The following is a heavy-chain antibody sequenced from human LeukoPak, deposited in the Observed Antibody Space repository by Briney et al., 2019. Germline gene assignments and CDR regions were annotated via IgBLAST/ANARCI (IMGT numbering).Heavy chain of an antibody. Sequence: PSETLSLTCTVSGGSINYGGWIRQPPGKGLEWIGSIYYSGTTYYNPSLKSRVTISVDTSKNQFSLKLSSVTAADTAVYYCARPNSSSSRGWFDPWGQGTLVTVSS. CDR3: ARPNSSSSRGWFDP. D-gene: IGHD6-6*01. V-gene: IGHV4-39*01. CDR1: GGSINY. CDR2: IYYSGTT. J-gene: IGHJ5*02.